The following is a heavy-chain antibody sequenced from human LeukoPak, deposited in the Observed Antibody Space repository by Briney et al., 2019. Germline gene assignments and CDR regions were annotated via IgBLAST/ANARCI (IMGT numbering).Heavy chain of an antibody. CDR1: GFTLSSHW. CDR2: INQDGSAK. D-gene: IGHD1-7*01. J-gene: IGHJ4*02. Sequence: GGSLRLSCAASGFTLSSHWMAWVRQAPGKGLEWVANINQDGSAKYYVDSVRGRFTISRDNAKNSMHLQMNSLRAEDTAVYYCARWEIRGTAHQLDYWGQGTLVTVSS. V-gene: IGHV3-7*01. CDR3: ARWEIRGTAHQLDY.